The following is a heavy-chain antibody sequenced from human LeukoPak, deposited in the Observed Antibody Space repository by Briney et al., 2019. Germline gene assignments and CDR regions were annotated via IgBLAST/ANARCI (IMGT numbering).Heavy chain of an antibody. D-gene: IGHD6-13*01. V-gene: IGHV3-9*01. CDR2: ISWNSGSI. CDR3: AKSRGGGIAAATAYFDY. CDR1: GFTFDDYA. J-gene: IGHJ4*02. Sequence: GGSLRLSCAASGFTFDDYAMHWVRHAPGKGLEWVSGISWNSGSIGYADSVKGRFTISRDNAKNSLYLQMNSLRAEDTALYYCAKSRGGGIAAATAYFDYWGQGTLVTVSS.